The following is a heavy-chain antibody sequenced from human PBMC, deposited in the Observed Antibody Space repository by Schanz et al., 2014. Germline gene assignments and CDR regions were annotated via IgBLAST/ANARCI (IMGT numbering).Heavy chain of an antibody. J-gene: IGHJ3*02. CDR2: ISGSGGST. V-gene: IGHV3-23*01. D-gene: IGHD3-10*01. CDR1: GFSLDIFA. Sequence: EVHLLESGGGLVEPGGSLRLPCATSGFSLDIFAVSWVRQAPGKGLEWVSAISGSGGSTYYADSVKGRFTISRDNSKNTLYLQMDSLRAEDTAVYYCAKGRFGELSAFDIWGQGTMVTVSS. CDR3: AKGRFGELSAFDI.